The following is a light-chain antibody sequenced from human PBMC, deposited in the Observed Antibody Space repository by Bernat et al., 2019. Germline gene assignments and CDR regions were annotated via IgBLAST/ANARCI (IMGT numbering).Light chain of an antibody. J-gene: IGKJ1*01. V-gene: IGKV1-39*01. CDR3: QQSYSSPRT. CDR2: AAT. CDR1: QMIGNY. Sequence: DIQMTQSPSSLSASVGDRVTITCRASQMIGNYLNWYQQKPVKPPKLLMFAATSLQSGVPWRFSGSGSGTDFTLTITNLQPEDFATYYCQQSYSSPRTFGQGTKVEIK.